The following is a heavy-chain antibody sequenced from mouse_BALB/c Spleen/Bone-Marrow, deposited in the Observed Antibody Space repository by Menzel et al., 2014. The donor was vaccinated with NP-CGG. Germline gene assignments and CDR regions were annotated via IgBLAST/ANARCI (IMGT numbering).Heavy chain of an antibody. CDR3: ARDMGLLRFDY. CDR2: IRNKANGYTT. Sequence: EVMLVESGGGLVQPGGSLRLSRATSGFTFTDYYMSWVRQPPGKALEWLAFIRNKANGYTTEYSASVKGRFTISRDNSQSILYLQMNTLRAEDSATYYCARDMGLLRFDYWGHGTTLTVSS. V-gene: IGHV7-3*02. D-gene: IGHD1-1*01. CDR1: GFTFTDYY. J-gene: IGHJ2*01.